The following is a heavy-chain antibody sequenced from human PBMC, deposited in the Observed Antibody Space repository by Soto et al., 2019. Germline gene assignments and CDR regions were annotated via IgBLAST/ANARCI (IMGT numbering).Heavy chain of an antibody. CDR1: GGSISSYY. J-gene: IGHJ5*02. CDR2: IYTSGST. V-gene: IGHV4-4*07. Sequence: PSETLSLTCTVSGGSISSYYWSWIRQPAGKGLEWIGRIYTSGSTNYNPSLKSRDTMSVDTSKNQFSLKLSSVTAADTAVYYCARDRLLGIAAAGTTFDPWGQGTLVTVSS. CDR3: ARDRLLGIAAAGTTFDP. D-gene: IGHD6-13*01.